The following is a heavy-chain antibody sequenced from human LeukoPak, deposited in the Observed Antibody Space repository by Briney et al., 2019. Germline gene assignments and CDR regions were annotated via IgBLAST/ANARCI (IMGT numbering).Heavy chain of an antibody. J-gene: IGHJ4*02. Sequence: GGSLRISCAASGFTFSSYSMNWVRQAPGKGLEWVSSITSTSSYINYADSVKGRFTISRDNAKNSLYLQMNSLRAEDTAVYYCARAGGATDYWGQGTLVTVSS. CDR1: GFTFSSYS. CDR3: ARAGGATDY. D-gene: IGHD4-23*01. V-gene: IGHV3-21*01. CDR2: ITSTSSYI.